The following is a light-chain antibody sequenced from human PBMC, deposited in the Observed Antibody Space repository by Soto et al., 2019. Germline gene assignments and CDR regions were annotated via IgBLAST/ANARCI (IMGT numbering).Light chain of an antibody. V-gene: IGLV2-11*01. CDR3: CSYAGRYTYV. J-gene: IGLJ1*01. CDR2: EVS. Sequence: QSALTQPASVSGSPGQSVTISCTGTSSDVGAYKYVSWYQQHPGKAPKLMIYEVSNRPSGVPDRFSGSKSGNTASLTISGLQSEDEADYYCCSYAGRYTYVFGTGTKLTVL. CDR1: SSDVGAYKY.